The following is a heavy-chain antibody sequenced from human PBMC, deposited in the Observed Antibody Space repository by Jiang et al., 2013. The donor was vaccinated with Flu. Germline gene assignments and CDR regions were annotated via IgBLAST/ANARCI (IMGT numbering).Heavy chain of an antibody. Sequence: GPGLVKPSQTLSLTCTVSGGSISSGGYYWSWIRQHPGKGLEWIGYIYYSGSTYYNPSLKSRLTISVDTSKNQFSLKLSSVTAADTAVYYCARDKDLTGGLGGSYGMDVWGQGTTVTVSS. J-gene: IGHJ6*02. D-gene: IGHD3-9*01. CDR2: IYYSGST. CDR1: GGSISSGGYY. CDR3: ARDKDLTGGLGGSYGMDV. V-gene: IGHV4-31*03.